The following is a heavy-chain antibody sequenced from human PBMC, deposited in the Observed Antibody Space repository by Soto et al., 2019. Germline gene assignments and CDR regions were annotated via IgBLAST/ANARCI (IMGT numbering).Heavy chain of an antibody. V-gene: IGHV3-23*01. D-gene: IGHD2-15*01. CDR2: VSGGGRST. CDR3: AKDGYSGGSPFYFDR. CDR1: GFTFSSYA. Sequence: EVQLLESGGGLVQPGGSLRLSCAASGFTFSSYAMSWVRQAPGKGLHWVSAVSGGGRSTYYADSVEGRFTISRDNSKNTVYLQMNNLRAEDTAVYYCAKDGYSGGSPFYFDRWGQGTLVTVSS. J-gene: IGHJ4*02.